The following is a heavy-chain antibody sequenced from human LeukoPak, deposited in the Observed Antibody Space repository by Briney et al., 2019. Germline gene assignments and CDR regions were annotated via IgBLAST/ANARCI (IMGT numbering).Heavy chain of an antibody. J-gene: IGHJ3*02. CDR2: IKQDGNEK. CDR1: GFTFSSYW. CDR3: ARPITVSEATDAFDI. V-gene: IGHV3-7*01. D-gene: IGHD3-3*01. Sequence: GGSLRLSCAASGFTFSSYWMNWVRQAPGKGLEWVANIKQDGNEKYYVDSVKGRFTISRDNAKKSLYLQMDSLRVEDTAVYYCARPITVSEATDAFDIWGQGTMVTVSS.